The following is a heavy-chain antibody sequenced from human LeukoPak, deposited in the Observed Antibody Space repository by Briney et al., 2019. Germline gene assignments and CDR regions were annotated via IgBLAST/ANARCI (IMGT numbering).Heavy chain of an antibody. CDR1: GYSINNYW. V-gene: IGHV5-51*01. CDR3: VRHSTYCDY. CDR2: IYPADSDI. J-gene: IGHJ4*02. Sequence: GESLKISCKGSGYSINNYWIGWVRQMPGKGLEWMGIIYPADSDIRYSPSFQGQVTISADKSISTAYLQWSSLKASDTAMYFCVRHSTYCDYWGQGTLVTVSS.